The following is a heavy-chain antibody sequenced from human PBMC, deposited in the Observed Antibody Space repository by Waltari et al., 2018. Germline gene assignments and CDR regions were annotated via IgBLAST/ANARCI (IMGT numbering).Heavy chain of an antibody. CDR1: GYSISSGYY. D-gene: IGHD3-22*01. V-gene: IGHV4-38-2*01. Sequence: QVQLQESGPGLVKPSETLSLTCAVSGYSISSGYYWGWIRPPPGKGLEWIGSIYHSGSTYYNPSLKSRVTISVDTSKNQFSLKLSSVTAADTAVYYCARGIDYYDSSGYYHYFDYWGQGTLVTVSS. J-gene: IGHJ4*02. CDR3: ARGIDYYDSSGYYHYFDY. CDR2: IYHSGST.